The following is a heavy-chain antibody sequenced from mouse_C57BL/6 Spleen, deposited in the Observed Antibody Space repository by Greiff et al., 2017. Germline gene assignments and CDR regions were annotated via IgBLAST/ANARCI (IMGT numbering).Heavy chain of an antibody. J-gene: IGHJ2*01. CDR3: ARIMITTRYYFDY. V-gene: IGHV1-64*01. CDR1: GYTFTSYW. CDR2: IHPNSGST. Sequence: QVQLQQPGAELVKPGASVKLSCKASGYTFTSYWMHWVKQRPGQGLEWIGMIHPNSGSTNYNEKFKSKATLTVDKSSSTAYMQLSSLTSEDSAVYYCARIMITTRYYFDYWGQGTTLTVSS. D-gene: IGHD2-4*01.